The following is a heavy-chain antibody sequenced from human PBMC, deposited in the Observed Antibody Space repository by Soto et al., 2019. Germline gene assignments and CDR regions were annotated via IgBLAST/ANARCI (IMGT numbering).Heavy chain of an antibody. V-gene: IGHV1-69*12. Sequence: QVQLVQSGAEVKKPGSSVKVSCKASGGTFSSYAISWVRQAPGQGLEWMGGIIPIFGTANYAQKFQGRVTNSADESASTAYMELSSLRSEDTAVYYCARDVIAAAGTAGWGQGTLVTVSS. CDR1: GGTFSSYA. J-gene: IGHJ4*02. CDR2: IIPIFGTA. D-gene: IGHD6-13*01. CDR3: ARDVIAAAGTAG.